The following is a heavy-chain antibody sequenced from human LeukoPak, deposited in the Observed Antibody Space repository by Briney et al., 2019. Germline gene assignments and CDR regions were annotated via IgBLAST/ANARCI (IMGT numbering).Heavy chain of an antibody. CDR3: AKRIQSAMAMGY. CDR2: IKQDGSEK. V-gene: IGHV3-7*03. J-gene: IGHJ4*02. Sequence: GGSLRLSCAASGFTFDDYGMSWVRQAPGKGLEWVANIKQDGSEKYYVDSVKGRFTISRDNAKNSLYLQMNSLRAEDTAVYYCAKRIQSAMAMGYWGQGTLVTVSS. D-gene: IGHD5-18*01. CDR1: GFTFDDYG.